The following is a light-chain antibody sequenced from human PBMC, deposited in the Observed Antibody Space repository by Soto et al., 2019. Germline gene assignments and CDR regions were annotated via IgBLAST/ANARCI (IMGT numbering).Light chain of an antibody. Sequence: QSVLTQPPSASGTPGQRVSISCSGSSSNIGSNSVQWHQQLPGTAPNLLIYADNQHPSGVPDRFSGSKSGTSASLAITGLQSGDEADYYCAAWDDSLNGFVFGTGTKVTVL. J-gene: IGLJ1*01. V-gene: IGLV1-44*01. CDR3: AAWDDSLNGFV. CDR2: ADN. CDR1: SSNIGSNS.